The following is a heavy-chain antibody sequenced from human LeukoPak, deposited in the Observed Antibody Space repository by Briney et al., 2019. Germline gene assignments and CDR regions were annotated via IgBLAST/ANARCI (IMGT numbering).Heavy chain of an antibody. CDR2: ISWNSGSI. J-gene: IGHJ4*02. V-gene: IGHV3-9*01. CDR1: GFTFDDYA. CDR3: AKDQYQLLFGGNFDY. Sequence: GGSLRLSCAASGFTFDDYAMHWVRHAPGKGLEWVSGISWNSGSIGYADSVKGRFTISRDNAKNSLYLQMNSLRAEDTALYYCAKDQYQLLFGGNFDYWGQGTLVTVSS. D-gene: IGHD2-2*01.